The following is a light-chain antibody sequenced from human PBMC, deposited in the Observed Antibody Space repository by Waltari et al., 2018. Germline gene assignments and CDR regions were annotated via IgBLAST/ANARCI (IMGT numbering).Light chain of an antibody. CDR2: AAS. V-gene: IGKV1-39*01. Sequence: DIQLTQSPSSLSASAGDRATITCRASQSIRSYVNSYQQKAGKAPSLLICAASILQSRVASMFSGSGCGADFTLTITKLQPEDFATYYCQQSYSTLSFGGGTKVDIK. CDR1: QSIRSY. J-gene: IGKJ4*01. CDR3: QQSYSTLS.